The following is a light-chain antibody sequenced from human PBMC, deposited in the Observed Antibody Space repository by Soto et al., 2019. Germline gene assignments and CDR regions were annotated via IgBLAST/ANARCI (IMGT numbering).Light chain of an antibody. Sequence: ERVLTHSHATLSVALLDITTLXVLASQSVSSNLAWYQQKPGQAPRLLIYGASSLESGVPSRFSGSGSGTEFTLTISSLQPEDFATYYCQQDNGYRWTFGQGTKVDI. CDR2: GAS. CDR1: QSVSSN. V-gene: IGKV3-15*01. J-gene: IGKJ1*01. CDR3: QQDNGYRWT.